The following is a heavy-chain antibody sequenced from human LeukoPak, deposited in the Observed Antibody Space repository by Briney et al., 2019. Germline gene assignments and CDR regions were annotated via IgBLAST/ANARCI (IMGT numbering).Heavy chain of an antibody. V-gene: IGHV3-23*01. CDR2: ISGSGGST. CDR3: AKHDYGGNRASDAFDI. J-gene: IGHJ3*02. Sequence: PGGSLRLSCAASGFTFSSYAMSWVRQAPGKGLEWVSAISGSGGSTYYADSVKGRFTISRDNSKNTLYLQMNSLRAEDTAVYYCAKHDYGGNRASDAFDIWGQGTMVTVSS. D-gene: IGHD4-23*01. CDR1: GFTFSSYA.